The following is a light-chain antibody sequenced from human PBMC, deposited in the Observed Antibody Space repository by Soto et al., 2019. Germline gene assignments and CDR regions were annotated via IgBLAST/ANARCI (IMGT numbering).Light chain of an antibody. J-gene: IGLJ2*01. Sequence: QPVLTQSPSDSASLGASVKLTCTLSSGHSNYAIAWHQQQPEKGPRYLMRVNSDGSHTKGDGIPDRFSGPSSGAERYLTISSLQSEDEADYYCQTWGTGIRVVFGGGTKLTVL. V-gene: IGLV4-69*02. CDR2: VNSDGSH. CDR1: SGHSNYA. CDR3: QTWGTGIRVV.